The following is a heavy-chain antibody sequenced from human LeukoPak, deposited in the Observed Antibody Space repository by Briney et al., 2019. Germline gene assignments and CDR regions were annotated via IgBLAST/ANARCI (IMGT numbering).Heavy chain of an antibody. CDR1: GGSISSGSYY. CDR2: IYTSGST. V-gene: IGHV4-61*02. Sequence: SQTLSLTCTVSGGSISSGSYYWSWIRQPAGKGLEWIGRIYTSGSTNYNPSLKSRVTISVDTSKNQFSLKLSSVTAADTAVYYCARVRRAYYYDSSGSHRHPQNAFDIWGRGTMVTVSS. CDR3: ARVRRAYYYDSSGSHRHPQNAFDI. J-gene: IGHJ3*02. D-gene: IGHD3-22*01.